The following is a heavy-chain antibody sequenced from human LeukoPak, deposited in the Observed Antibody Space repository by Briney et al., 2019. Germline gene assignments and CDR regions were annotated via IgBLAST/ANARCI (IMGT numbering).Heavy chain of an antibody. J-gene: IGHJ3*01. CDR1: GFTFSSYW. V-gene: IGHV3-74*01. D-gene: IGHD2-8*02. CDR3: ARIPVGGNRASDV. CDR2: INDAGSDA. Sequence: GGSLRLSCTASGFTFSSYWMHWVRQVPGKGLVWVSRINDAGSDATYADSVKGRFTISRDNAENTLYLQINSLRVEDTAIYYCARIPVGGNRASDVWGQGTMVTVSS.